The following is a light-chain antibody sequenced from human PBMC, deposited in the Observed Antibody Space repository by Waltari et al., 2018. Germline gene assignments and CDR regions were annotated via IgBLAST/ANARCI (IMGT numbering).Light chain of an antibody. Sequence: DIVMTQTPLSLPITPGEPASISCRSSQSLLHSSGNTYLHWYLQKPGQSPQLLIYGGSYRASGVPDRFNGGGSGTEFTLKISKVEAEDLGVYYCVQTLAFPLTFGGGTKVAIK. CDR2: GGS. CDR3: VQTLAFPLT. CDR1: QSLLHSSGNTY. J-gene: IGKJ4*01. V-gene: IGKV2-40*01.